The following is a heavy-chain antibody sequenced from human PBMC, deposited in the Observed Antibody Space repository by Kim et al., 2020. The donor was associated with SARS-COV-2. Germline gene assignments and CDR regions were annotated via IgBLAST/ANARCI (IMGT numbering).Heavy chain of an antibody. CDR2: IYYSGST. D-gene: IGHD3-9*01. CDR3: ASPLVNSYDILTGYREGGY. Sequence: SETLPLTCTVSGGSISSSSYYWGWIRQPPGKGLEWIGSIYYSGSTYYNPSLKSRVTISVDTSKNQFSLKLSSVTAADTAVYYCASPLVNSYDILTGYREGGYWGQGTLVTVSS. CDR1: GGSISSSSYY. J-gene: IGHJ4*02. V-gene: IGHV4-39*01.